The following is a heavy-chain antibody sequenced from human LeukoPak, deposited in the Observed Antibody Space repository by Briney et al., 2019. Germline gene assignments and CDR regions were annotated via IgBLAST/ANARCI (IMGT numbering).Heavy chain of an antibody. J-gene: IGHJ4*02. Sequence: GASVKVSCKASGYTFTSYGISWVRQAPGQGLEWMGWISAYNGNTNYAQKLQGRVTMTTDTSTSTAYMELSSLRSEDTAVYYCARGVYCSSTSCYYYFDYWGQGTLVTVSS. CDR1: GYTFTSYG. CDR3: ARGVYCSSTSCYYYFDY. D-gene: IGHD2-2*01. V-gene: IGHV1-18*01. CDR2: ISAYNGNT.